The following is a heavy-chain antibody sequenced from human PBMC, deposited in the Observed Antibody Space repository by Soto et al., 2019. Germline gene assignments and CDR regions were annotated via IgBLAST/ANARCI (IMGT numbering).Heavy chain of an antibody. CDR1: GGSISSSSYY. J-gene: IGHJ6*03. Sequence: SETLSLTCTVSGGSISSSSYYWGWIRQPPGKGLEWIGSIYYSGSTYYNPSLKSRVTISVDTSKNQFSLKLSSVTAADTAVYYCATYSSGWFPYMDVWGKGTTVTVSS. D-gene: IGHD6-19*01. CDR3: ATYSSGWFPYMDV. CDR2: IYYSGST. V-gene: IGHV4-39*01.